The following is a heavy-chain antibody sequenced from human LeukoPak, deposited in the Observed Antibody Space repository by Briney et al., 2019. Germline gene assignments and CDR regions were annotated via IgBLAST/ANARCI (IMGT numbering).Heavy chain of an antibody. V-gene: IGHV3-23*01. J-gene: IGHJ4*02. CDR3: AKATYSSGWYQDY. CDR2: ISGSGGST. CDR1: GFTFSSYA. Sequence: PGGSMRLSCAASGFTFSSYAMNWVRQAPGKGLEWVSAISGSGGSTYYADSVKGRFTISRDNSKNTLYLQMNSLRAGDTAVYYCAKATYSSGWYQDYWGQGTLVTVSS. D-gene: IGHD6-19*01.